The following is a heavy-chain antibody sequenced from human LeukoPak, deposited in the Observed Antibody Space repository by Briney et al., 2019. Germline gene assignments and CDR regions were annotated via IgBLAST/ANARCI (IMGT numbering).Heavy chain of an antibody. CDR1: GFTFRTYA. CDR3: AKEVTSFGYRGVDF. CDR2: VSGNGDNT. Sequence: PGGSLRLSCAASGFTFRTYAMNWVRQAPGKGLEWVSSVSGNGDNTYYADSVRGRFTVSRDNSRNTVYLQVNNLRAEDTAIFYCAKEVTSFGYRGVDFWGQGTLATVSS. D-gene: IGHD5-18*01. J-gene: IGHJ4*02. V-gene: IGHV3-23*01.